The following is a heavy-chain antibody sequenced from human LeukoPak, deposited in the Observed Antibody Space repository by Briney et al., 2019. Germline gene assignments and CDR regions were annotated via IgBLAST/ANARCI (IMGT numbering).Heavy chain of an antibody. CDR2: IYHSGST. D-gene: IGHD4-4*01. Sequence: SETLSLTCAVSGGSISSDGYSWSWIRQPPGKGLEWSGYIYHSGSTYYNPSLKSRVTISVDRSKNQFSLKLSSVTAADTAVYYCASLRATTVTTTSAYYYYGMDVCGQGTTVTVSS. V-gene: IGHV4-30-2*01. CDR3: ASLRATTVTTTSAYYYYGMDV. J-gene: IGHJ6*02. CDR1: GGSISSDGYS.